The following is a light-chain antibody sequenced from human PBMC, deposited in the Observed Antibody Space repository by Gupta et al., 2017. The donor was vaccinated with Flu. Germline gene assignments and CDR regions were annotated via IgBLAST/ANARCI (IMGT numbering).Light chain of an antibody. CDR1: QDISNY. J-gene: IGKJ4*01. CDR3: QQQDNLPVT. CDR2: DAS. V-gene: IGKV1-33*01. Sequence: DIQMTQSPYSLSASVGDRVTITCQASQDISNYLSWYQQKPGRAPKLLIYDASNVECWVPGRFSGSGSGTDFTFTISSLQPEDIATYFCQQQDNLPVTFGGGTKVEIK.